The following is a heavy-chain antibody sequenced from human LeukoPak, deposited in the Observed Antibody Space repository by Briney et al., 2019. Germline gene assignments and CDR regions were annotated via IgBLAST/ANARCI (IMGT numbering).Heavy chain of an antibody. CDR2: INSDGSST. V-gene: IGHV3-74*01. CDR1: GFTFSSYW. D-gene: IGHD6-19*01. CDR3: ARDPYEYSSGWYLSY. J-gene: IGHJ4*02. Sequence: GGSLRPSFAASGFTFSSYWMHWVRQAPGKGLVWVSRINSDGSSTSYADSVKGRFTISRDNAKNPLYLQMNSLRAEDTAVYYCARDPYEYSSGWYLSYWGQGTLVTVSS.